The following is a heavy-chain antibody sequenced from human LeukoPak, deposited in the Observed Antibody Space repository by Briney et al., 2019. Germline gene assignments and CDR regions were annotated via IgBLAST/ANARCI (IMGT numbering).Heavy chain of an antibody. CDR3: ARDGIRYYYYGMDV. D-gene: IGHD1-26*01. V-gene: IGHV3-30-3*01. Sequence: PGGSLRLSCAASGFTFSSYAMHWVRQAPGKGLEWVAVISYDGSNKYYADSVKGRFTISRDNSKNTLYLKMNSLRAEDTAVYYCARDGIRYYYYGMDVWGQGTTVTVSS. CDR2: ISYDGSNK. J-gene: IGHJ6*02. CDR1: GFTFSSYA.